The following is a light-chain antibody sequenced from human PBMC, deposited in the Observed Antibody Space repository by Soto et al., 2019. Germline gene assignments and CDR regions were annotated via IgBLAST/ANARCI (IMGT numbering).Light chain of an antibody. J-gene: IGLJ1*01. Sequence: VLTQPPSVSGAPGQRVTISCTGSSSNIGAGYDVHWYQQLPGTAPKLLIYGNSDRPSGVPDRFSGSKSGTSASLAITGLQAEDEADYYCQSYDSSLSGYVFGTGTKVTVL. CDR2: GNS. CDR3: QSYDSSLSGYV. V-gene: IGLV1-40*01. CDR1: SSNIGAGYD.